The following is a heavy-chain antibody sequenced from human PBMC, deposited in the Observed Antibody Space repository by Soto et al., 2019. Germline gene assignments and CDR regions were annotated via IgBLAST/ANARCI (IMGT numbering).Heavy chain of an antibody. V-gene: IGHV4-31*03. CDR1: GGSISIGGYY. D-gene: IGHD5-18*01. CDR2: IYYSGST. J-gene: IGHJ4*02. Sequence: TLTLTCTVSGGSISIGGYYWSWIRQHPGKGLEWIGYIYYSGSTYYNPSLKSRVTISVDTSKNQFSLKLSSVTAADTAVYYCARRRGYSFYFDYWGQGTLVTVSS. CDR3: ARRRGYSFYFDY.